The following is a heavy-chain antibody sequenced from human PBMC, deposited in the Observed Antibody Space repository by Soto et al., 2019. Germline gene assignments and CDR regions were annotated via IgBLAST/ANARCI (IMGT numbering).Heavy chain of an antibody. CDR3: ARAQLGYCSSTSCPGGAFDI. CDR2: INPNSGGT. J-gene: IGHJ3*02. V-gene: IGHV1-2*04. Sequence: ASVKVTCKASGYTFTGYYMHWVRQAPGQRLEWMGWINPNSGGTNYAQKFQGWVTMTRDTSISTAYMELSRLRSDDTAVYYCARAQLGYCSSTSCPGGAFDIWGQGTMVTVSS. D-gene: IGHD2-2*01. CDR1: GYTFTGYY.